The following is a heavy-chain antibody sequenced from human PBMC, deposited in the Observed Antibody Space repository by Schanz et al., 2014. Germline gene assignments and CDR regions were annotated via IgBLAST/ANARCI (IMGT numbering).Heavy chain of an antibody. V-gene: IGHV4-30-2*06. J-gene: IGHJ4*02. Sequence: LQLQESGSGLMKPSQTLSLTCAVSGGSISSGGYSWNWIRQSPGKGLEWIGYIYYSGNTYYNPSLKSRVTRSLDRSKNQFSLRLDSVTAADTAVYYCALREKPYGPFASWGQGALVTVSS. CDR3: ALREKPYGPFAS. CDR2: IYYSGNT. CDR1: GGSISSGGYS. D-gene: IGHD3-10*01.